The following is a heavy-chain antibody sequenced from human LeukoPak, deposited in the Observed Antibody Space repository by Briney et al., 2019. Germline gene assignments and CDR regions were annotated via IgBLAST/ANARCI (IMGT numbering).Heavy chain of an antibody. Sequence: PSQTLSLTCTVSSGSISSGDSYWSWVRQPPGKGLEWIGNIYYSGSTNYNPSLKSRVTISVDTSKNQFSLKLSSVTAADTAIYYCARDGSSGYPLNPWGQGTLVTVSS. CDR3: ARDGSSGYPLNP. J-gene: IGHJ5*02. CDR1: SGSISSGDSY. V-gene: IGHV4-30-4*01. D-gene: IGHD3-22*01. CDR2: IYYSGST.